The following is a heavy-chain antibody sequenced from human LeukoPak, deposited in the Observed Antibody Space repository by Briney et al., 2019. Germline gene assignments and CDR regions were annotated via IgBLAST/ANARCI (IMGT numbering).Heavy chain of an antibody. CDR2: INNDGSGT. CDR3: ARDDSRGFAY. D-gene: IGHD2-21*01. V-gene: IGHV3-74*01. CDR1: GFTFSSYW. Sequence: PGGSLRLSCAASGFTFSSYWMHWVRQAPGKGLVWVSRINNDGSGTSYADSVKGRFTISRDNAKNTLYLQINSLRAEDTAVYYCARDDSRGFAYWGQGTLVTVSS. J-gene: IGHJ4*02.